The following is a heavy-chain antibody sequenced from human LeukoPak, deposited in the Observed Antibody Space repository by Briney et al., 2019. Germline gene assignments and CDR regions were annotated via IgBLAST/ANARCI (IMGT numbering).Heavy chain of an antibody. Sequence: GESLKISCEVYGYSFTTYWLGWVRQMPGKGLEWMGTFNPGDSDIRYSPSFQGQVTISADKSISTAYLQWSSLKASDTAMYYCARHVSSSRVAFDIWGQGQWSPSLQ. J-gene: IGHJ3*02. D-gene: IGHD2/OR15-2a*01. CDR1: GYSFTTYW. CDR3: ARHVSSSRVAFDI. V-gene: IGHV5-51*01. CDR2: FNPGDSDI.